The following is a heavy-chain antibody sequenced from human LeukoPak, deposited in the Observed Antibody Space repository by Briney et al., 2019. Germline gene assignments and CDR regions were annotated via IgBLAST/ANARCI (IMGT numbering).Heavy chain of an antibody. CDR3: AKDTNYYDSSGRFDY. CDR2: ISWNSGSI. V-gene: IGHV3-9*01. Sequence: PGRSLRLSCAASGFTFDDYAMHWVRQAPGKGLEWVSGISWNSGSIGYADSVKGRFTISRDNAKNSLHLQMNSLRAEDTALYYCAKDTNYYDSSGRFDYWGQGTLVTVSS. D-gene: IGHD3-22*01. CDR1: GFTFDDYA. J-gene: IGHJ4*02.